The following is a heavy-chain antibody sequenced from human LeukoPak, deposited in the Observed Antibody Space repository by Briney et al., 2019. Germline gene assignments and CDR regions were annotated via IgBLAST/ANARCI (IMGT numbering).Heavy chain of an antibody. CDR3: ARTESTTIAFDI. J-gene: IGHJ3*02. V-gene: IGHV4-59*02. D-gene: IGHD4-11*01. CDR2: IYYSGST. CDR1: GGSVGSYY. Sequence: SETLSLTCTVSGGSVGSYYWSWIRQPPGKGLEWIGYIYYSGSTNYNPSLKSRVTISVDTSKNQFSLKLSSVTAADTAVYYCARTESTTIAFDIWGQGTMVTVSS.